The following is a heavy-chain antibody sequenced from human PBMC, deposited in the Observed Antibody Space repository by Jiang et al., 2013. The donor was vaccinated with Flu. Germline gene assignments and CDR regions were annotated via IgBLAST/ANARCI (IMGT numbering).Heavy chain of an antibody. J-gene: IGHJ5*01. V-gene: IGHV3-23*01. CDR2: ISGSGLST. CDR3: AKMDQWRAYCRGASCYSPGFDS. CDR1: GFTFSSSA. Sequence: ASGFTFSSSAMSWVRQAPGKGLEWVSSISGSGLSTKYADFVKGRLTISRDNSNNTLYLQMNSLRAEDTAVYYCAKMDQWRAYCRGASCYSPGFDSWGQGILVTVSS. D-gene: IGHD2-15*01.